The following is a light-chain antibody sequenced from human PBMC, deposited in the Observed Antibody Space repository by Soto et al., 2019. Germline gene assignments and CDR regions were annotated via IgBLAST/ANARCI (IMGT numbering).Light chain of an antibody. CDR3: QQRSNWPPALT. V-gene: IGKV3-11*01. Sequence: EIVLTQSPATLSLSPGERATLSCRASQSVSSYLAWYQQKPGQAPRLLIYDASNRATGIPARFSGSGSGTDFPLTISSLELEDFAVHYCQQRSNWPPALTFGGGTKVEIK. CDR2: DAS. CDR1: QSVSSY. J-gene: IGKJ4*01.